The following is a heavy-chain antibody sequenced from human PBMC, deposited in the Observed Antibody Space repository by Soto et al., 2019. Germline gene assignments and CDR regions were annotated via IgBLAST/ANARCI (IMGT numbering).Heavy chain of an antibody. Sequence: LRLSCGGSGFTSSSFAMGGVSQAAGKGLEWLSSVSAYSVSSFSAASAGSRFSASRNNSKNTIFLQMRFLRVEDTAVYYCAKTRQAPVDPHFFDFWGQGTQVTVSS. J-gene: IGHJ4*02. CDR1: GFTSSSFA. CDR2: VSAYSVSS. V-gene: IGHV3-23*01. D-gene: IGHD3-9*01. CDR3: AKTRQAPVDPHFFDF.